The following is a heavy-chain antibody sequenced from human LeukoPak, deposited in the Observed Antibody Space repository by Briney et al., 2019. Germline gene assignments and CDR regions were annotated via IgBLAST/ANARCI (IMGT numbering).Heavy chain of an antibody. D-gene: IGHD3-10*01. CDR3: ARAVWFGVSSWFDP. CDR1: GYTFTSYG. Sequence: ASVKVSCKASGYTFTSYGISWVRQAPGQGLEWMGWISAYNGNTNYARKLQGRVTMTTDTSTSTAYMELRSLKSDDTAVYYCARAVWFGVSSWFDPWGQGTLVTVSS. CDR2: ISAYNGNT. V-gene: IGHV1-18*01. J-gene: IGHJ5*02.